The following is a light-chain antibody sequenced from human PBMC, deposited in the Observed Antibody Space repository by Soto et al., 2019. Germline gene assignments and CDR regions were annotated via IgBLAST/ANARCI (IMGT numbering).Light chain of an antibody. J-gene: IGKJ4*01. CDR1: QGVGST. Sequence: TQSPATLSVSLGDSATLSCRASQGVGSTLAWYQQKPGRAPRLLIYDAYIMATGIPARFSGGGSGTEFTLTISSLQSEDFAVYYCQQDMTLPLAFGGGTRVEI. CDR3: QQDMTLPLA. CDR2: DAY. V-gene: IGKV3-15*01.